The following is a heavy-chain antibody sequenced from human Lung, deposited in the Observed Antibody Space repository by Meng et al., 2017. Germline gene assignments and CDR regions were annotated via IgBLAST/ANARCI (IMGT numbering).Heavy chain of an antibody. V-gene: IGHV4-34*01. CDR1: GGSFSDYY. CDR2: INHSGST. CDR3: ARGPTTMAHDFDY. J-gene: IGHJ4*02. Sequence: VELQQGGGGLLQPSETLSLTCVVSGGSFSDYYWSWIRQPPGKGLEWIGEINHSGSTNYNPSLESRATISVDTSQNNLSLKLSSVTAADSAVYYCARGPTTMAHDFDYWGQGTLVTVSS. D-gene: IGHD4-11*01.